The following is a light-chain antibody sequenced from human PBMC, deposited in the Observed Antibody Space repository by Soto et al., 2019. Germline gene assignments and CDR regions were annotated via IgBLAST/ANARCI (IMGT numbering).Light chain of an antibody. CDR1: QSISTW. J-gene: IGKJ1*01. V-gene: IGKV1-5*01. CDR3: QQYNSYSGT. Sequence: DIQMTQSPSTLSASVGDRVTITCRASQSISTWLAWYQQKPGKAPKLLIYDASSLESGVPPRFSGSGSGTEFTLTISSLQPEDFATYYCQQYNSYSGTFDQGTKVEIK. CDR2: DAS.